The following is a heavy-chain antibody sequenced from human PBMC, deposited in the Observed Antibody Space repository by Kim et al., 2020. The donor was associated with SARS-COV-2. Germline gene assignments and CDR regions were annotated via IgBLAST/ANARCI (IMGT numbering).Heavy chain of an antibody. V-gene: IGHV3-15*01. CDR2: IKSKTDGGTT. D-gene: IGHD3-10*01. Sequence: GGSLRLSCAASGFTFSNAWMSWVRQAPGKGLEWVGRIKSKTDGGTTDYAAPVKGRFTISRDDSKNTLYLQMNSLKTEDTAVYYCTTVVRFGEKRPLANYWGQGTLVTVSS. CDR3: TTVVRFGEKRPLANY. J-gene: IGHJ4*02. CDR1: GFTFSNAW.